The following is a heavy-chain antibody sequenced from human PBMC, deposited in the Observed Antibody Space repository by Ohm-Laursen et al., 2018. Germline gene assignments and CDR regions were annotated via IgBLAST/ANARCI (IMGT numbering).Heavy chain of an antibody. D-gene: IGHD5-12*01. Sequence: ASVKVSCKASDYSFVDYGIAWVRQAPGRGLEWMGWISAYNGNTKYAQILQGRLTLTTDTSTSTAYMQLRDVRYDDAGLYYCARDLTGYGSFDYWGQGTLVTVSS. V-gene: IGHV1-18*01. CDR2: ISAYNGNT. CDR3: ARDLTGYGSFDY. J-gene: IGHJ4*02. CDR1: DYSFVDYG.